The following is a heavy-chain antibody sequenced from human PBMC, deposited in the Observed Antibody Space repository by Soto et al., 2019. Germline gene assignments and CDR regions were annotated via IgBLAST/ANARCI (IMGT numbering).Heavy chain of an antibody. V-gene: IGHV1-18*01. Sequence: ASVKVSCKASGYTFTSYGISWVRQAPGQGLEWMGWISAYNGNTNYAQKLQGRVTITTDTSTSTAYMELRSLRSDDTAVYYCAREYTAMASYYEGYMDVWGKGTTVTVSS. CDR3: AREYTAMASYYEGYMDV. J-gene: IGHJ6*03. CDR2: ISAYNGNT. CDR1: GYTFTSYG. D-gene: IGHD5-18*01.